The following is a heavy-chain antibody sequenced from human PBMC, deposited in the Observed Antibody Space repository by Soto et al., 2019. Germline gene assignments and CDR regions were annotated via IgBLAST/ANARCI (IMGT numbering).Heavy chain of an antibody. CDR1: AFPFLRFY. D-gene: IGHD3-10*01. J-gene: IGHJ6*02. CDR2: VNPDGGST. V-gene: IGHV1-46*01. CDR3: ARGYYASGSLVSSFGLDV. Sequence: QEQLVQSGVEVKKPGAAVKISCKASAFPFLRFYIHWVRQAPGQGPQWMGAVNPDGGSTTYAQSFRGRVALTRDKSTSTVHRQLSSLRSEDTALYPCARGYYASGSLVSSFGLDVWGHGTTVIVSS.